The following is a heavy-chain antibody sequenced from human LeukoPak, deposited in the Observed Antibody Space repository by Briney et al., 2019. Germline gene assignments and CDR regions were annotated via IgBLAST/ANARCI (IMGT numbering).Heavy chain of an antibody. CDR2: IYMTGST. V-gene: IGHV4-4*07. CDR3: ARVALFGSGSYYWFDP. J-gene: IGHJ5*02. Sequence: SETLSLTCTVSGGSISGHYWSWIRQPAGKGLEWIGRIYMTGSTNYDPSLKSRVTMSVDMSKNQFSLKLSSVTAADTAVYFCARVALFGSGSYYWFDPWGQGTLVTVSS. CDR1: GGSISGHY. D-gene: IGHD3-10*01.